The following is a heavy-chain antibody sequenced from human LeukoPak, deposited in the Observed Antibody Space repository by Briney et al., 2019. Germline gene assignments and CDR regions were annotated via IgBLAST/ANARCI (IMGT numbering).Heavy chain of an antibody. V-gene: IGHV4-39*01. CDR2: IYYSGST. J-gene: IGHJ5*02. D-gene: IGHD1-14*01. CDR1: GGSISSSSYY. Sequence: SETLSLTCTVSGGSISSSSYYWGWIRQPPGKGLEWIGSIYYSGSTYYNPSLKSRVTISVDTSKNQFSLRLNSVTATDTAVYYCARLNKPGWFDPWGQGTLVTVSS. CDR3: ARLNKPGWFDP.